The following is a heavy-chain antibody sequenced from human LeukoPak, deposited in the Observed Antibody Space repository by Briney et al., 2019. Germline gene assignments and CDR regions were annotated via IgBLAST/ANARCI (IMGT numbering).Heavy chain of an antibody. Sequence: ASVKVSCKASGGTFSSYAISWVRQAPGQGLEWMGGIVPIFGTANYAQKFQGRVTITADESTSTAYMELSSLRSEDTAVYYCARTGIVVVPAASGWFDPWGQGTLVTVSS. J-gene: IGHJ5*02. CDR2: IVPIFGTA. CDR1: GGTFSSYA. CDR3: ARTGIVVVPAASGWFDP. D-gene: IGHD2-2*01. V-gene: IGHV1-69*13.